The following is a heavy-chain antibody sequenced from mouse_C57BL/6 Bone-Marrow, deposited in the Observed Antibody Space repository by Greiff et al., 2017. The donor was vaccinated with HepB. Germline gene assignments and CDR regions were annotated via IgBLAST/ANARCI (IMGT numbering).Heavy chain of an antibody. CDR3: ARGWFTGGWYFDV. J-gene: IGHJ1*03. D-gene: IGHD2-3*01. CDR2: INPSSGYT. CDR1: GYTFTSYT. V-gene: IGHV1-4*01. Sequence: VQLQESGAELARPGASVKMSCKASGYTFTSYTMHWVKQRPGQGLEWIGYINPSSGYTKYNQKFKDKATLTADKSSSTAYMQLSSLTSEDSAVYYCARGWFTGGWYFDVWGTGTTVTVSS.